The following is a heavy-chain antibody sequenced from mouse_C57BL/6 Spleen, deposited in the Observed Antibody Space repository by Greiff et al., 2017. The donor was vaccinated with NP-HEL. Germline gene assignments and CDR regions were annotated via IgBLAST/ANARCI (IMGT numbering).Heavy chain of an antibody. J-gene: IGHJ3*01. CDR1: GFTFSSYA. CDR3: TRAFYYGNYDGFAY. D-gene: IGHD2-1*01. Sequence: VQLKQSGEGLVKPGGSLKLSCAASGFTFSSYAMSWVRQTPEKRLEWVAYISSGGDYIYYADTVKGRFTISRDNARNTLYLQMSSLKSEDTAMYYCTRAFYYGNYDGFAYWGQGTLVTVSA. CDR2: ISSGGDYI. V-gene: IGHV5-9-1*02.